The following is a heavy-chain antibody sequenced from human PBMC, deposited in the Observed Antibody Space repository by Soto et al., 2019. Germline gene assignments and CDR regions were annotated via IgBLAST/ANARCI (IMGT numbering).Heavy chain of an antibody. CDR3: ARDPAYAGSSGSEARGMDV. J-gene: IGHJ6*02. CDR2: IIPIFGTA. Sequence: SVKVSCKASGGTFSSYAISWVRQAPGQGLEWMGGIIPIFGTANYAQKFQGRVTITADKSTSTAYMELSSLRSEDTAVYYCARDPAYAGSSGSEARGMDVWGQGTTVTVSS. V-gene: IGHV1-69*06. D-gene: IGHD3-22*01. CDR1: GGTFSSYA.